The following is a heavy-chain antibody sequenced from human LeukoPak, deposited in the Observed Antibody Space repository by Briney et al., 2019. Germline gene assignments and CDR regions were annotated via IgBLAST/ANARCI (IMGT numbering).Heavy chain of an antibody. CDR3: ARVSRVRGGQYYFDY. CDR1: GYTFTGYY. V-gene: IGHV1-2*02. J-gene: IGHJ4*02. CDR2: INPNSGGT. Sequence: ASVKVSCKASGYTFTGYYMHWVRQAPGQGLEWMGWINPNSGGTNYAQKFQGRVTMTRDTSISTAYMELSRLRSDDTAVYYCARVSRVRGGQYYFDYWGQGTLVTVSS. D-gene: IGHD3-10*01.